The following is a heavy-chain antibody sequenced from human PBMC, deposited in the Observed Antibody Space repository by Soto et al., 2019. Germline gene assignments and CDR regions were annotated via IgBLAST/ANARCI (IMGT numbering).Heavy chain of an antibody. CDR3: ARARSGSYFVLEY. D-gene: IGHD3-10*01. V-gene: IGHV4-31*03. CDR1: SGSINSGLYY. Sequence: QVQLQESGPGLVKPSQTLSLTCTVSSGSINSGLYYWTWIRQHPEKGLEWIGYIYSRGNTSYTPSLKSRVVIAVGTSKNPFSLRVSSVTAADAAVYYCARARSGSYFVLEYWGQGAQFTVSP. J-gene: IGHJ4*02. CDR2: IYSRGNT.